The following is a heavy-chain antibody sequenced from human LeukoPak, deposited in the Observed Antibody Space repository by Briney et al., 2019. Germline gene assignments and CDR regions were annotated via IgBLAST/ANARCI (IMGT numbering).Heavy chain of an antibody. Sequence: PGGSLRLSCAASGFTFTSYAMTWVRQAPGKGLDWASTISASGDSKYYAASVKGRFAISRDNSKNTLYLQMNSLRAEETAVYYCAKALGYCSSTSCGPFDPWGQGTLVTVSS. D-gene: IGHD2-2*01. CDR3: AKALGYCSSTSCGPFDP. J-gene: IGHJ5*02. CDR2: ISASGDSK. CDR1: GFTFTSYA. V-gene: IGHV3-23*01.